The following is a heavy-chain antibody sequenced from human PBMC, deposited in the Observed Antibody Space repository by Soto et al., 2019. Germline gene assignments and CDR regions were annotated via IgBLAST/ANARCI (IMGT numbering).Heavy chain of an antibody. J-gene: IGHJ4*02. CDR3: ARAGGRHSGGIDY. CDR1: GGTFSCYS. CDR2: IIPIFGTA. V-gene: IGHV1-69*01. D-gene: IGHD1-26*01. Sequence: QVQLVQSGAEVKKPGSSVKVSCKASGGTFSCYSINWVRQAPGQGLEWMGEIIPIFGTANYAQKFQGRVTITADESTSTAYMELSSLRSEDTAVYYCARAGGRHSGGIDYWGQGTLVTVSS.